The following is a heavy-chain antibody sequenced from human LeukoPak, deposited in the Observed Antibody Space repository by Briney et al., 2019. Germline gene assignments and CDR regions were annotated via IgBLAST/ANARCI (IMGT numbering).Heavy chain of an antibody. D-gene: IGHD6-6*01. CDR3: AKDAGPQQLVFFDS. CDR1: GFTFSDFG. J-gene: IGHJ4*02. CDR2: ISGSGSNI. Sequence: GGSLRLSCTATGFTFSDFGMAWVRQAPGQGLEWVSTISGSGSNIHQADSVKGRFTISRDNSRSTLYLQMNSLRVEDTAVYYCAKDAGPQQLVFFDSWGQGTLVTVSS. V-gene: IGHV3-23*01.